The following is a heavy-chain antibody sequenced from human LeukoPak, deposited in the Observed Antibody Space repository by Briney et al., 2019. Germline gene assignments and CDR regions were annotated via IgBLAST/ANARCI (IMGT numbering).Heavy chain of an antibody. V-gene: IGHV4-4*07. CDR3: ARESRVLIGDGYLLDS. D-gene: IGHD3-3*01. CDR1: GGSITNYY. CDR2: LYTGRST. Sequence: PSETLSLTCTVSGGSITNYYWSWIRQPAGKGLEWIGRLYTGRSTDYNPSLKSRVTMSVDTSNSQFSLKLSSVTAADTAIYYCARESRVLIGDGYLLDSWGPGTLVTVSS. J-gene: IGHJ4*02.